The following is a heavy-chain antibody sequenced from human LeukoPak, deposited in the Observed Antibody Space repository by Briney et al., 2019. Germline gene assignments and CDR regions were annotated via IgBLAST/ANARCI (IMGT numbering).Heavy chain of an antibody. D-gene: IGHD3-10*01. J-gene: IGHJ6*03. V-gene: IGHV3-74*01. CDR3: ARAVRSGSYYDYYYYMDV. Sequence: PGGSLRLSCAASGFTFSSYWMHWVRQAPGKGLVWVSRINSDGSGTSYADSVKGRFTISRDNAKNTLYLQMNSLRAEDTAVYYCARAVRSGSYYDYYYYMDVWGKGTTVTISS. CDR1: GFTFSSYW. CDR2: INSDGSGT.